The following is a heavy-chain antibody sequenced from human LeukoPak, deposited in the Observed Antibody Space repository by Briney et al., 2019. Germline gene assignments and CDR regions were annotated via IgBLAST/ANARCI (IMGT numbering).Heavy chain of an antibody. J-gene: IGHJ4*02. CDR2: VRGSGSDT. Sequence: GGSLRLSCAASGFTFSTYAMSWVRQAAGKGLEWVSAVRGSGSDTYYADSVKGRFTISRDNSKNTLYLQMNSLRAEDTAIYYCAKTSRVNSAYDSPFDYWGQGTLVTVSS. D-gene: IGHD5-12*01. CDR1: GFTFSTYA. V-gene: IGHV3-23*01. CDR3: AKTSRVNSAYDSPFDY.